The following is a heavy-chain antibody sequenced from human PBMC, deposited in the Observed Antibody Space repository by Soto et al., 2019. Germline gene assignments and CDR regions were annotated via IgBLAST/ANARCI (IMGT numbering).Heavy chain of an antibody. CDR3: AKDGDEYSSGWYLGGYFDY. D-gene: IGHD6-19*01. CDR2: ISGSGGST. V-gene: IGHV3-23*01. CDR1: GFTFSSYA. J-gene: IGHJ4*02. Sequence: GGLLRLSCAASGFTFSSYAMSWVRQAPGKGLEWVSAISGSGGSTYYADSVKGRFTISRDNSKNTLYLQMNSLRAEDTAVYYCAKDGDEYSSGWYLGGYFDYWGQGTLVTVSS.